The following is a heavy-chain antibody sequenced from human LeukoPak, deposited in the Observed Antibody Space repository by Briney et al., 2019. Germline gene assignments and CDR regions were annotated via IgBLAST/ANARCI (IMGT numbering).Heavy chain of an antibody. V-gene: IGHV1-69*01. CDR2: IIPIFGTA. CDR3: ARDVFGIPSEGSFRSI. Sequence: GSSVKVSCKASGGTFSSYAISWVRQAPGQGLEWMGGIIPIFGTANYAQKFQGRVTITADESTSTAYMGLSSLRSEDTAVYYCARDVFGIPSEGSFRSIWGQGTLVTVSS. CDR1: GGTFSSYA. J-gene: IGHJ4*02. D-gene: IGHD3-3*01.